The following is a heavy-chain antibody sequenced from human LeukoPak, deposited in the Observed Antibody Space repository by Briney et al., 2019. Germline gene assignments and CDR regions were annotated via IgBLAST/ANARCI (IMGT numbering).Heavy chain of an antibody. D-gene: IGHD3-10*01. CDR2: INHSGST. CDR1: GGSFSGYY. J-gene: IGHJ4*02. CDR3: ARGLRGSGSYYGY. V-gene: IGHV4-34*01. Sequence: SETLSLTCAVYGGSFSGYYWSWIRQPPGKGLEWIGEINHSGSTNYNPSLKSRVTISVDTSKNQFSLKLSSVTAADTAVYYCARGLRGSGSYYGYWGQGTPVTVSS.